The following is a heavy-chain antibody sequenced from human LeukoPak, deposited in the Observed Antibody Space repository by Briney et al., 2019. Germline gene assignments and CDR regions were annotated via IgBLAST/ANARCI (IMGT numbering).Heavy chain of an antibody. J-gene: IGHJ4*02. Sequence: GGSLRLSCAASGFTFSSYWMTWVRQAPGKGLEWVANINQDGGEKNYVDSVKGRFTISRDNAKNSLYPQMNSLGAEDTAVYYCATGRSCPTCYLPDYWGQGTLVTVSS. CDR2: INQDGGEK. CDR3: ATGRSCPTCYLPDY. CDR1: GFTFSSYW. V-gene: IGHV3-7*01. D-gene: IGHD2-2*01.